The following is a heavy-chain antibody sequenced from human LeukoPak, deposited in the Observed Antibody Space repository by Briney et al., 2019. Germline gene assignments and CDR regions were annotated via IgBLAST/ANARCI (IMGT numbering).Heavy chain of an antibody. Sequence: GGSLRLSCGASGFTVSSYWKSWVRQAPGKRLEWVANIKQDGSEKYYVDSVEGRFTISRDNAKNSLYLQMNSLRAEDTAVYYCARDDYVWGVNYYYYYMDVWGKGTTVTVSS. CDR3: ARDDYVWGVNYYYYYMDV. J-gene: IGHJ6*03. D-gene: IGHD3-16*01. CDR1: GFTVSSYW. CDR2: IKQDGSEK. V-gene: IGHV3-7*01.